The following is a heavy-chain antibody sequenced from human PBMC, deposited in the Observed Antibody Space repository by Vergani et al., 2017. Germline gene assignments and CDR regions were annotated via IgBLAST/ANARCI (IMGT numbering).Heavy chain of an antibody. D-gene: IGHD2-2*01. CDR1: GDSISSNNC. V-gene: IGHV4-4*03. J-gene: IGHJ4*03. CDR3: ETIGYRRWGYYVGH. CDR2: ICHTEDT. Sequence: QVQLQESGPGLVKPPRTLSLTCAVSGDSISSNNCWTWVRQPPGKGLEWIGEICHTEDTMYSPSLKSRITVSVDGSRNLFSLWVNSVTAADTPVYYCETIGYRRWGYYVGHWGQGILVTGSS.